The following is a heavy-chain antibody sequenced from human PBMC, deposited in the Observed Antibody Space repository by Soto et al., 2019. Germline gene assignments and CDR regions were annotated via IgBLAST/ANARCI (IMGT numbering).Heavy chain of an antibody. CDR2: ISAYNGNT. CDR3: ARYLSGFGEWDDAFDI. V-gene: IGHV1-18*01. J-gene: IGHJ3*02. Sequence: GASVKVSCKASGYTFTSYGISWVRQAPGQGLEWMGWISAYNGNTNYAQKLQGRVTMTTDTSTSTAYMELRSLRSDDTAVYYCARYLSGFGEWDDAFDIWGQGTMVTVSS. CDR1: GYTFTSYG. D-gene: IGHD3-10*01.